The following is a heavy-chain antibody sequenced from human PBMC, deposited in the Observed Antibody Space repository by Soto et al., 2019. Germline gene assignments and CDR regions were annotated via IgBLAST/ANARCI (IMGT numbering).Heavy chain of an antibody. D-gene: IGHD2-21*01. J-gene: IGHJ3*01. V-gene: IGHV3-23*01. CDR1: GFTVSDYD. CDR2: IRGDGGAT. Sequence: EVQLLESGGGLVQPGGSLRLSCAASGFTVSDYDMGWVRQAPGKGLEWVSLIRGDGGATYYADSVEGRLTTSRDTSENTVYLQMNSLRAEDTALYYCAKDRRGGEYPAFDLWGQGTMVTVSS. CDR3: AKDRRGGEYPAFDL.